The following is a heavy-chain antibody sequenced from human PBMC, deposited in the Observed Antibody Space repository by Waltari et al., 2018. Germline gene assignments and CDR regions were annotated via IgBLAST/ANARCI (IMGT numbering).Heavy chain of an antibody. CDR2: IFYTGNT. D-gene: IGHD6-13*01. Sequence: QVQLQESGPGLVKPSQTLSLPCTVSGGSISAGGYYWSWIRQHPGKGLEWIGYIFYTGNTYYNPSPGSRVTMSVDTSKNQFSLGLVSVTAADTAVYYCARDGAAAAGLDYWGQGTPVTVSS. CDR3: ARDGAAAAGLDY. V-gene: IGHV4-31*03. CDR1: GGSISAGGYY. J-gene: IGHJ4*02.